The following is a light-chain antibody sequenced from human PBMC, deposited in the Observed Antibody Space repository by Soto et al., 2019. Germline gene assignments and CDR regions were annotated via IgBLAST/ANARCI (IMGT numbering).Light chain of an antibody. V-gene: IGKV3-15*01. J-gene: IGKJ1*01. CDR2: GAS. CDR1: QSVSSN. CDR3: QQYNNWPTWT. Sequence: EIVMTQSPATLSVSPGERATLSCRASQSVSSNLAWDQQKTGQAPRLLIYGASTRAIGIPARFSGSGSGTESNFTRSKLPSEDFAFYLCQQYNNWPTWTFGQGTKVEIK.